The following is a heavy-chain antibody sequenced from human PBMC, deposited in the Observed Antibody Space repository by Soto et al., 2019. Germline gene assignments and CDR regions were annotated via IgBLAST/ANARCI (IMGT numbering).Heavy chain of an antibody. J-gene: IGHJ4*02. CDR1: GFTFSGSA. Sequence: EVQLVESGGGLVQPGGSLKLSCAASGFTFSGSAMHWVRQASGKGLEWVGRIRSKANSYATAYAASVKGRCTISRDDSKNTAYLQMNSLKTEDTAVYYCTRSPGISSSWGQGTLVTVSS. V-gene: IGHV3-73*01. CDR3: TRSPGISSS. D-gene: IGHD6-19*01. CDR2: IRSKANSYAT.